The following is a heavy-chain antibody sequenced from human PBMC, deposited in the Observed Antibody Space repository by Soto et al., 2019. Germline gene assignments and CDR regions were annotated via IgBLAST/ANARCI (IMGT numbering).Heavy chain of an antibody. Sequence: GGSLRLSCAASGFTFSSYAMSWVRQAPGKGLEWVSAISGSGGSTYYADSVKGRFTISRDNSKNTLYLQMNSLRAEDTAVYYCAKDQGYCSSTSCYDNWFDPWGQGTLVTVSS. CDR2: ISGSGGST. J-gene: IGHJ5*02. V-gene: IGHV3-23*01. CDR1: GFTFSSYA. D-gene: IGHD2-2*01. CDR3: AKDQGYCSSTSCYDNWFDP.